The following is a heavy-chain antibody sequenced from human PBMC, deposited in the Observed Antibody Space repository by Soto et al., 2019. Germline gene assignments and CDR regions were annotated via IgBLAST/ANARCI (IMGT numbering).Heavy chain of an antibody. D-gene: IGHD2-15*01. Sequence: QVQLQESGPGLVKPSGTLTLTCAVSGDSFSGPNWWTWVRQPPGKGLEWIGDILQTGHTDYSPSLSSRLTISIDTSKREFSLNLTSVTATDTAVYYSARSPRRVGGKWYLDYWGQGALVTVSS. V-gene: IGHV4-4*02. J-gene: IGHJ4*02. CDR1: GDSFSGPNW. CDR2: ILQTGHT. CDR3: ARSPRRVGGKWYLDY.